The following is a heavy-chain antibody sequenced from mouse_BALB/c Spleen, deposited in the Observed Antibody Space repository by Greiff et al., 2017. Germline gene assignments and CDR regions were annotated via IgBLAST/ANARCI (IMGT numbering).Heavy chain of an antibody. CDR3: AITTVVATGDY. Sequence: EVKLMESGGGLVQPGGSLKLSCAASGFTFSSYGMSWVRQTPDKRLELVATINSNGGSTYYPDSVKGRFTISRDNAKNTLYLQMSSLKSEDTAMYYCAITTVVATGDYWGQGTTLTVSS. D-gene: IGHD1-1*01. J-gene: IGHJ2*01. CDR2: INSNGGST. CDR1: GFTFSSYG. V-gene: IGHV5-6-3*01.